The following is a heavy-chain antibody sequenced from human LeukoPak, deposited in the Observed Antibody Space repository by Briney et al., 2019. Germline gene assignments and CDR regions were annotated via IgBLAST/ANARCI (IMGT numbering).Heavy chain of an antibody. J-gene: IGHJ3*02. Sequence: PGGSLRLSCAASGFTVSTNYMSWVRQAPGKGLEWVSAISGSGGSTYYADSVKGRFTISRDNSKNTLYLQMNSLRAEDTAVYYCAKMDTALDAFDIWGQGTMVTVSS. CDR1: GFTVSTNY. CDR3: AKMDTALDAFDI. D-gene: IGHD5-18*01. V-gene: IGHV3-23*01. CDR2: ISGSGGST.